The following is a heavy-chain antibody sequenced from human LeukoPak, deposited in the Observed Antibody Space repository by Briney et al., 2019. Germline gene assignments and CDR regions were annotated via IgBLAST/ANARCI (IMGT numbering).Heavy chain of an antibody. CDR3: TTGPIADYYGSGSYVSVDY. D-gene: IGHD3-10*01. V-gene: IGHV3-15*01. CDR1: GFTVSSNY. J-gene: IGHJ4*02. Sequence: GGSLRLSCAASGFTVSSNYMSWVRQAPGKGLEWVGRIKSKTDGGTTDYAAPVKGRFTISRDDSKNTLYLQMNSLKTEDTAVYYCTTGPIADYYGSGSYVSVDYWGQGTLVTVSS. CDR2: IKSKTDGGTT.